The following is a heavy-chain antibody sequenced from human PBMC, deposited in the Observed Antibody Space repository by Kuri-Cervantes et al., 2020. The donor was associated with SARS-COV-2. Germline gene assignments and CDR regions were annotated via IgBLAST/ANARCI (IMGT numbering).Heavy chain of an antibody. Sequence: GESLKISCAASGFTFSSYAMSWVRQAPGKGLEWVSAISGSGGSTYYADSVKGRFTISRDHSKNTLYLQMNSLRAEDTAVYYCARDLTGGDDAFDIWGQGTMVTVSS. CDR1: GFTFSSYA. CDR2: ISGSGGST. CDR3: ARDLTGGDDAFDI. J-gene: IGHJ3*02. V-gene: IGHV3-23*01. D-gene: IGHD7-27*01.